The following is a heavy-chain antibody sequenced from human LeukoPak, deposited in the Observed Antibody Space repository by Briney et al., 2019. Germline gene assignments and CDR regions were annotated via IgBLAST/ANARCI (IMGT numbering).Heavy chain of an antibody. D-gene: IGHD4-11*01. CDR3: ARGTVTLAY. CDR2: IYYSGST. J-gene: IGHJ4*02. Sequence: SETLSLTCTVSGGSISSYYWTWIRQSPGKGLEWIGYIYYSGSTNYNPALKSRVTISVDTSKNQISLNLNSVTAADTAVYYCARGTVTLAYWGQGTLVSVSS. CDR1: GGSISSYY. V-gene: IGHV4-59*01.